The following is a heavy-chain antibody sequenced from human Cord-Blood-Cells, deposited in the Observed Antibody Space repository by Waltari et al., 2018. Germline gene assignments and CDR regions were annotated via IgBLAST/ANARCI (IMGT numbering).Heavy chain of an antibody. Sequence: QVQLQQWGAGLLKPSETLSLTCAVYGGSFSGYYWSWIRQPPGKGPECNGEINHSGSTNYNPSLKSRVTISVDTSKNQFSLKLSSVTAADTAVYYCASYGSGSYRSWFDPWGQGTLVTVSS. CDR2: INHSGST. J-gene: IGHJ5*02. V-gene: IGHV4-34*01. CDR3: ASYGSGSYRSWFDP. D-gene: IGHD3-10*01. CDR1: GGSFSGYY.